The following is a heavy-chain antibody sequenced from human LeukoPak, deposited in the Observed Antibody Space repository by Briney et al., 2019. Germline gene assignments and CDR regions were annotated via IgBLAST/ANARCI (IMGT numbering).Heavy chain of an antibody. CDR3: AAAPIEMQQRGFDY. CDR1: GFTFTNSA. Sequence: SVKVSCKASGFTFTNSAMQWVRQARGQRLEWIGWIVVASGNTKYAQKFQERVTITRDMSTSTAYMELSSLRPEDTAVYYCAAAPIEMQQRGFDYWGQGTLVTVSS. CDR2: IVVASGNT. V-gene: IGHV1-58*02. D-gene: IGHD5-24*01. J-gene: IGHJ4*02.